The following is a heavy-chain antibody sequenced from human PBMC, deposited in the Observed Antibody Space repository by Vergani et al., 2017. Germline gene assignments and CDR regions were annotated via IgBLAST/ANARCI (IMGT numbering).Heavy chain of an antibody. CDR2: ISAYNGNT. Sequence: QVQLVQSGAEVKKPGASVKVSCKASGYTFTSYGISWVRQAPGQGLEWMGWISAYNGNTNYAQKLQGRVTITADESTSTAYMELSSLRSEDTAVYYCARDLVPTDFEEPGPLYWGQGTLVTVSS. V-gene: IGHV1-18*01. CDR1: GYTFTSYG. CDR3: ARDLVPTDFEEPGPLY. D-gene: IGHD1-14*01. J-gene: IGHJ4*02.